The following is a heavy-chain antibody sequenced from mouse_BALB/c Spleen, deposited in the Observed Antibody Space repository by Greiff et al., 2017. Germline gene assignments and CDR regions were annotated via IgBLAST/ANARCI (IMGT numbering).Heavy chain of an antibody. J-gene: IGHJ4*01. CDR2: IYPGSGST. D-gene: IGHD2-1*01. Sequence: LQQPGSELVRPGASVKLSCKASGYTFTCYWMHWVKQRPGQGLEWIGNIYPGSGSTNYDEKFKSKATLTVDTSSSTAYMQLSSLTSEDSAVYYCTRLDGKRIPDDWGQGTSVTVSS. V-gene: IGHV1S22*01. CDR3: TRLDGKRIPDD. CDR1: GYTFTCYW.